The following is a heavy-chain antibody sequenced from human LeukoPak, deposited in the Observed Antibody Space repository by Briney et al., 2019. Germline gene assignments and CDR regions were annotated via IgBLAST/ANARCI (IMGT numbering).Heavy chain of an antibody. Sequence: GGSLRLSCAASGFTFSSYSMNWVRQAPGKGLEWVSSISSSSSYIYYADSVRGRFTISRDNAKNSLYLQMNSLRAEDTAVYYCARGSKYSSSLYYYYYYYMDVWGKGTTVTVSS. V-gene: IGHV3-21*01. CDR3: ARGSKYSSSLYYYYYYYMDV. J-gene: IGHJ6*03. D-gene: IGHD6-13*01. CDR2: ISSSSSYI. CDR1: GFTFSSYS.